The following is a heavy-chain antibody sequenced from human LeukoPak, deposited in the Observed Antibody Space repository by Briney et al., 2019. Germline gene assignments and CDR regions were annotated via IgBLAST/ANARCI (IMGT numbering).Heavy chain of an antibody. CDR3: ARDKDGSGSSLRLDI. V-gene: IGHV3-7*01. CDR2: IKQDGSEK. Sequence: GGSLRLSCAASGFTFSSYWMSWVRQAPGKGLEWVANIKQDGSEKYYVDSVKGRFTISRDNAKNSLYLQMNSLRAEDTAVYYCARDKDGSGSSLRLDIWGQGTMVTVSS. D-gene: IGHD1-26*01. J-gene: IGHJ3*02. CDR1: GFTFSSYW.